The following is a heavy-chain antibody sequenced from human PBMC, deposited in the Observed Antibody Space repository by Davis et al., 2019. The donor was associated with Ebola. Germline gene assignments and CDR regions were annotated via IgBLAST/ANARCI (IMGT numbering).Heavy chain of an antibody. CDR1: GFTFSSYG. CDR3: AKVPRYYDFWSGYPDY. J-gene: IGHJ4*02. Sequence: PGGSLRLSCAASGFTFSSYGLHWVRQAPGKGLEWVAVISYDGSNKYYAESVKGRFTISRDDSKNTLYLQMNSLRAEDTAVYYCAKVPRYYDFWSGYPDYWGQGTLVTVSS. CDR2: ISYDGSNK. D-gene: IGHD3-3*01. V-gene: IGHV3-30*18.